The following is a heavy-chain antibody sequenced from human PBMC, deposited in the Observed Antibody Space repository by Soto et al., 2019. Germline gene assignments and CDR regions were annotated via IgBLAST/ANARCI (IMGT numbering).Heavy chain of an antibody. CDR1: GGTFSSYA. Sequence: SVKVSCKASGGTFSSYAISWVRQAPGQGLEWMGGIIPIFGTANYAQKFQGRVTITADESTSTAYMELRSLRSDDTAVYYCARDEHSSSWYYYYYGMDVWGQGTTVTVSS. J-gene: IGHJ6*02. D-gene: IGHD6-13*01. CDR2: IIPIFGTA. V-gene: IGHV1-69*13. CDR3: ARDEHSSSWYYYYYGMDV.